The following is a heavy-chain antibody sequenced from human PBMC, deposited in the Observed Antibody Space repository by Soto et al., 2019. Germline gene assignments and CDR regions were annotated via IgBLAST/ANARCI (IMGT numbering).Heavy chain of an antibody. V-gene: IGHV2-5*05. CDR2: IYWDDAK. D-gene: IGHD5-12*01. J-gene: IGHJ3*02. Sequence: QITLKESGPTLVKPTQTLTLTCTFSGFSLSTSGVGVGWIRQPPGKALEWLALIYWDDAKRYGPSLKSRLTITKDTSKNQVVLTMTNMDPVDTATYYGAHRLGRYGYNHDAFAIWGQGTMVTVSS. CDR3: AHRLGRYGYNHDAFAI. CDR1: GFSLSTSGVG.